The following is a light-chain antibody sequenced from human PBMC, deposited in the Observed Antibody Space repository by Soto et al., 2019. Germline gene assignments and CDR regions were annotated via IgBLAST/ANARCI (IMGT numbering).Light chain of an antibody. Sequence: QSLLTQPASLSGSPGQSITISCAGTSSDIGGYNYVSWYQQYPGKAPKAMIYEVSNRPSGVSNRFSGSKSGNTASLTISGLQAEDEADYYCSSYTSSSTLYVFGGGTKVTVL. J-gene: IGLJ1*01. CDR1: SSDIGGYNY. CDR2: EVS. CDR3: SSYTSSSTLYV. V-gene: IGLV2-14*01.